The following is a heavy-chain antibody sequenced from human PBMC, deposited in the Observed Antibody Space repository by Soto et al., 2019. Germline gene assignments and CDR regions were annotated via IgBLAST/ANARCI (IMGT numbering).Heavy chain of an antibody. V-gene: IGHV3-74*01. J-gene: IGHJ5*02. CDR3: ARSQPRGYCTNGVCYTPALDP. D-gene: IGHD2-8*01. Sequence: PGGSLRLSCAASGFTFSSYWMHWVRQAPGKGLVWVSRINSDGSSTSYADSVKGRFTISRDNAKNTLYLQMNSLRAEDTAVYYCARSQPRGYCTNGVCYTPALDPWGQGTLVTVSS. CDR1: GFTFSSYW. CDR2: INSDGSST.